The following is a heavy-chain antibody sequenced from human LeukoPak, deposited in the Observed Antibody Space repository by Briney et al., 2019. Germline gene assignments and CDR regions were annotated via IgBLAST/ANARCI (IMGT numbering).Heavy chain of an antibody. Sequence: GGSLRLSCAASGFTFSSYWLSWVRQAPGKGLEWVANIKQDGREKNYVDSVKGRFTISRDNAKNSLYLQMTSLRAEDTAVYFCARYSYSHGYFDNWGQGTLVTVSS. CDR2: IKQDGREK. CDR1: GFTFSSYW. V-gene: IGHV3-7*01. CDR3: ARYSYSHGYFDN. J-gene: IGHJ4*02. D-gene: IGHD5-18*01.